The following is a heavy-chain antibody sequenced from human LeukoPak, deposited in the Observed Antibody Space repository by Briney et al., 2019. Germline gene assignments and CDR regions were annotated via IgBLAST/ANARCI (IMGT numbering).Heavy chain of an antibody. J-gene: IGHJ2*01. CDR3: AREFLNSSSWYYVPWYFDL. Sequence: SETLSLTCTVSGGSISSSSYYWGWIRQPPGKGLEWIGSIYYSGSTYYNPSLKSRVTISVDTSKNQFSLKLSSVTAADTAVYYCAREFLNSSSWYYVPWYFDLWGRGTLVTVSS. V-gene: IGHV4-39*07. CDR1: GGSISSSSYY. CDR2: IYYSGST. D-gene: IGHD6-13*01.